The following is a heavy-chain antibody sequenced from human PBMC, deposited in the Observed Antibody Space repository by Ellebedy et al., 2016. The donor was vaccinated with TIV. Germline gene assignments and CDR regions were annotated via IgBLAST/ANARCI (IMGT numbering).Heavy chain of an antibody. V-gene: IGHV1-2*02. CDR3: ARDGATVTSFEY. J-gene: IGHJ4*02. Sequence: ASVKVSCXASGYTFTGYYMHWVRQAPGQGLEWMGLINPNTGVTNYAQKFRGRVTMTRDTSITTAYIELRRLTYDDTAVYYCARDGATVTSFEYWGQGTLVTVSS. CDR1: GYTFTGYY. D-gene: IGHD4-11*01. CDR2: INPNTGVT.